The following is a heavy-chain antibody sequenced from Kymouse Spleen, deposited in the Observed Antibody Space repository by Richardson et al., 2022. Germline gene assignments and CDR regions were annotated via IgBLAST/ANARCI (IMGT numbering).Heavy chain of an antibody. CDR2: ISWNSGSI. D-gene: IGHD3-10*01. V-gene: IGHV3-9*01. Sequence: EVQLVESGGGLVQPGRSLRLSCAASGFTFDDYAMHWVRQAPGKGLEWVSGISWNSGSIGYADSVKGRFTISRDNAKNSLYLQMNSLRAEDTALYYCAKDMGLYYYGSGSSNYYYYGMDVWGQGTTVTVSS. J-gene: IGHJ6*02. CDR1: GFTFDDYA. CDR3: AKDMGLYYYGSGSSNYYYYGMDV.